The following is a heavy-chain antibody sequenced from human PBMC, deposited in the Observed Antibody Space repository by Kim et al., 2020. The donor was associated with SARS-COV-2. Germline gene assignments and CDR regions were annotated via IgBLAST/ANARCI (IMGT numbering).Heavy chain of an antibody. CDR2: ISSNGGST. D-gene: IGHD3-10*01. CDR1: GFTFSSYA. CDR3: VKGAMVRGSSGAFDI. J-gene: IGHJ3*02. Sequence: GGSLRLSCSASGFTFSSYAMHWVRQAPGKGLEYVSAISSNGGSTYYADSVKGRFTISRDNSKNTLYLQMSSLRAEDTAVYYCVKGAMVRGSSGAFDIWGQGTMVTVSS. V-gene: IGHV3-64D*09.